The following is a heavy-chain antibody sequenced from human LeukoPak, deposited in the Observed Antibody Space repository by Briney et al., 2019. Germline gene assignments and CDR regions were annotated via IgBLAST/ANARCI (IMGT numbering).Heavy chain of an antibody. CDR2: INHSGST. V-gene: IGHV4-34*01. CDR1: SGSFSGYY. CDR3: ARANGEYKTTVTPWDYYYYYGMDV. Sequence: SETLSLTCAVYSGSFSGYYWNWIRQPPGKGLEWIGEINHSGSTDYNPSLKSRVTISLDTSKNQFSLKLSSVTAADTAVYYCARANGEYKTTVTPWDYYYYYGMDVWGQGTTVTVSS. J-gene: IGHJ6*02. D-gene: IGHD4-17*01.